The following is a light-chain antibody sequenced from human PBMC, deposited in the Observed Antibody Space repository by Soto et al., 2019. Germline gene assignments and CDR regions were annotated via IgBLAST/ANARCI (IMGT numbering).Light chain of an antibody. CDR1: QSISSY. J-gene: IGKJ5*01. CDR2: AAS. Sequence: DIQMTQSPSSLSASVGDRVTITCWARQSISSYLNWYKQKPGKAPKLLIYAASSLHNGVPSRFSGSGSGTEFTLTISSLQPEDFATYYWQQSYSSPITFGQGTRLEIK. V-gene: IGKV1-39*01. CDR3: QQSYSSPIT.